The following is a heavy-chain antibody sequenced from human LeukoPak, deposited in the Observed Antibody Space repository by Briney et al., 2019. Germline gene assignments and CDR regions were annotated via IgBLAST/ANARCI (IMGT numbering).Heavy chain of an antibody. J-gene: IGHJ6*03. V-gene: IGHV3-74*01. CDR1: GFTFSNYW. Sequence: GGSLRLSCAASGFTFSNYWMHWVRQAPGKGLVWVSRINSDGINTSYADSVKGRFTISRDNAKNTLNLQMNSLRAEDTAVYYCAKDQKRGYSYGYLFYYYYMDVWGKGTTVTISS. D-gene: IGHD5-18*01. CDR2: INSDGINT. CDR3: AKDQKRGYSYGYLFYYYYMDV.